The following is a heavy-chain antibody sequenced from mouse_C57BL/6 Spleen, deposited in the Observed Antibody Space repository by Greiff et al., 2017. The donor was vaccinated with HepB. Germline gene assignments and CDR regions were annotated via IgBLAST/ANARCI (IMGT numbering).Heavy chain of an antibody. CDR1: GYTFTSYW. V-gene: IGHV1-52*01. CDR2: IDPSDSET. D-gene: IGHD1-1*01. Sequence: VQLQQPGAELVRPGSSVKLSCKASGYTFTSYWMHWVKQRPIQGLEWIGNIDPSDSETHYNQKFKDKATLTVDKSSSTAYMQLSSLTSEDSAVYYCARWSSYDAMDYWGQGTSVTVSS. J-gene: IGHJ4*01. CDR3: ARWSSYDAMDY.